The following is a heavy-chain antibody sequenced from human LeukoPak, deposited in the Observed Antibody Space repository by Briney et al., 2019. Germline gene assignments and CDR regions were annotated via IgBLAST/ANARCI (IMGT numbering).Heavy chain of an antibody. CDR2: IKENGNEQ. Sequence: PGGPLRLSCAASGFTFRSFWMSWSPRPPGKGRKWVAHIKENGNEQYYADSVKGRFTISRDNVKQSLCLQMNSLRAEDTAVYYCARGPGDFDASDIWGQGTMVTVSS. CDR3: ARGPGDFDASDI. V-gene: IGHV3-7*01. D-gene: IGHD1-14*01. J-gene: IGHJ3*02. CDR1: GFTFRSFW.